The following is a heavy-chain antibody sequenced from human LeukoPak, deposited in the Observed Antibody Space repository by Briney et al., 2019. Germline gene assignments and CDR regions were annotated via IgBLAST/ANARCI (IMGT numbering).Heavy chain of an antibody. V-gene: IGHV3-53*01. CDR2: IYSGGST. CDR1: GFPLISNY. J-gene: IGHJ4*02. D-gene: IGHD4-17*01. Sequence: PGGSLRLSCAASGFPLISNYMSGVRQAPGKGLEWVSVIYSGGSTYYAESVKGRFTISRDNSKNTLYLQMNSLRADDTAVYYCARSRYGDYAIDYWGQGTLVTVSS. CDR3: ARSRYGDYAIDY.